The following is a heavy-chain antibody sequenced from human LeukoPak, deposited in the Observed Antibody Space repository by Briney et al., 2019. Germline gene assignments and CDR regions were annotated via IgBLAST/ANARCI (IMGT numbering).Heavy chain of an antibody. CDR3: ARDGYYDYVWGSYRYKKPFDP. CDR1: GFTFSSYG. Sequence: PGGSLRLSCAASGFTFSSYGMHWVRQAPGKGLEWVAVIWYDGSNKYYADSVKGRFTISRDNSKNTLCLQVNSLRAEDTAVYYCARDGYYDYVWGSYRYKKPFDPWGQGTLVTVSS. CDR2: IWYDGSNK. D-gene: IGHD3-16*02. V-gene: IGHV3-33*01. J-gene: IGHJ5*02.